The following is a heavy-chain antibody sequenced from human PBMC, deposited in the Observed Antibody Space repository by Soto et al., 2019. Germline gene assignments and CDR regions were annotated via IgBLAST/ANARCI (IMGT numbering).Heavy chain of an antibody. V-gene: IGHV4-39*01. CDR2: IYYSGST. CDR1: RGSISSGTNY. D-gene: IGHD6-25*01. J-gene: IGHJ4*02. CDR3: ASHEAGWYFDS. Sequence: PSETLSLTCTVSRGSISSGTNYWAWIRQPPGKGLEWIANIYYSGSTFYNPSLKIRVNISLATSKNQFSLKLRSVTAADTAVYYCASHEAGWYFDSWGQGTLVTVSS.